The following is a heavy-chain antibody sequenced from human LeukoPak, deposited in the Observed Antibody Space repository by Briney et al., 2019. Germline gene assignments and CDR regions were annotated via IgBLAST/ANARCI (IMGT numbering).Heavy chain of an antibody. D-gene: IGHD6-6*01. Sequence: SETLSLTCTVSGGSISSGSYYWSWIRQPAGKGLEWIGRIYTSGSTDYNPSLKSRVTISVDTSKNQFSLKLSSVTAADTAVYYCARGRIAALHYYYYMDVWGKGTTVTVSS. CDR2: IYTSGST. V-gene: IGHV4-61*02. CDR3: ARGRIAALHYYYYMDV. CDR1: GGSISSGSYY. J-gene: IGHJ6*03.